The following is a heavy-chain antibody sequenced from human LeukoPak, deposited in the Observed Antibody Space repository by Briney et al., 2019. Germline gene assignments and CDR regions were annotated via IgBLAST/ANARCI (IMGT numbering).Heavy chain of an antibody. CDR3: ARWSSSWEKGGFDY. CDR2: IYHSGST. D-gene: IGHD6-13*01. V-gene: IGHV4-59*12. J-gene: IGHJ4*02. CDR1: GGSISSYY. Sequence: SETLSLTCTVSGGSISSYYWSWIRQPPGKGLEWIGYIYHSGSTYYNPSLKSRVTISVDRSKNQFSLKLSSVTAADTAVYYCARWSSSWEKGGFDYWGQGTLVTVSS.